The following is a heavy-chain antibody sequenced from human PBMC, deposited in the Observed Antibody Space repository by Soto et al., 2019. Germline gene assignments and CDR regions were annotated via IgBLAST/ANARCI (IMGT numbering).Heavy chain of an antibody. CDR3: ARCDGSYCFDY. D-gene: IGHD1-26*01. CDR1: GGSISSGDYY. V-gene: IGHV4-61*08. CDR2: IYYSGST. J-gene: IGHJ4*02. Sequence: PSETLSLTCTVSGGSISSGDYYWSWIRQPPGKGLEWIGYIYYSGSTNYNPSLKSRVTISVDTSKNQFSLKLSSVTAADTAVYYCARCDGSYCFDYWGQGTLVTVSS.